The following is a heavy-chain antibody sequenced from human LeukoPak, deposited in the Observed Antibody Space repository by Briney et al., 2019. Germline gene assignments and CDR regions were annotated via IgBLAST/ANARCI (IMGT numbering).Heavy chain of an antibody. V-gene: IGHV6-1*01. D-gene: IGHD3-22*01. CDR3: ARDQYYYDSSGYLFDY. CDR2: TYYRSKWYN. CDR1: GDSVSSNSAA. J-gene: IGHJ4*02. Sequence: SQTLSLTCAISGDSVSSNSAAWNWIRQSPSRGLEWLGRTYYRSKWYNDYAVSVKSRITINPDTSKNQFSLKLSSVTAADTAVYYCARDQYYYDSSGYLFDYWGQGTLVTVSS.